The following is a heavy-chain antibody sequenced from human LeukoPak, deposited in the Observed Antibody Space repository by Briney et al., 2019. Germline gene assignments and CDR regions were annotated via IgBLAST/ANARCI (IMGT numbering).Heavy chain of an antibody. V-gene: IGHV4-4*02. Sequence: SETLSLTCAVSGVSIDSGNWWIWVRQPPGKGLEWIGEIYHSGSTKYNPSLKSRVTISVDKSKNQFSLRLSSVTAADTAVYYCARVTGYVMEDYFDYWGQGTLDTVSS. CDR1: GVSIDSGNW. D-gene: IGHD6-13*01. J-gene: IGHJ4*02. CDR3: ARVTGYVMEDYFDY. CDR2: IYHSGST.